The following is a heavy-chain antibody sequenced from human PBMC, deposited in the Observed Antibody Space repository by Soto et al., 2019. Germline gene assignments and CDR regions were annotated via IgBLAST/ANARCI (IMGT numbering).Heavy chain of an antibody. CDR1: GGSISSSSYY. CDR2: IYYSGST. Sequence: SETLSLTCTVSGGSISSSSYYWGWIRQPPGKGLEWIGSIYYSGSTYYNPSLKSRVTISVDTSKNQFSLKLSSVTAADTAGYYCARHLSNFDGGKEPRITIFGVVIRDGGYYMDVWGKGTTVTVSS. J-gene: IGHJ6*03. CDR3: ARHLSNFDGGKEPRITIFGVVIRDGGYYMDV. V-gene: IGHV4-39*01. D-gene: IGHD3-3*01.